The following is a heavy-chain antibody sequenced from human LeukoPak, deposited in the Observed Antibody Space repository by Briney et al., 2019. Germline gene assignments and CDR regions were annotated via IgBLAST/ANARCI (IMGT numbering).Heavy chain of an antibody. CDR3: ARCPPSGGGNIYFDY. V-gene: IGHV1-46*01. J-gene: IGHJ4*02. Sequence: ASVKVSCKASGYTFTSYYMHWVRQAPGQGLEWMGIINPSGGSTSYAQKFQGRVTMTRDTSTSTVYMELSSLRPEDTAVYYCARCPPSGGGNIYFDYWGQGTLVTVSS. CDR1: GYTFTSYY. CDR2: INPSGGST. D-gene: IGHD4-23*01.